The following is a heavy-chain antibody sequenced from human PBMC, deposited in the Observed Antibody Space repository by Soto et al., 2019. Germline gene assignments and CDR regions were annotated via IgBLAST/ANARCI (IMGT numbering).Heavy chain of an antibody. CDR3: ARRWGAAVDY. CDR2: IYYSGST. V-gene: IGHV4-59*08. CDR1: GGSISSYY. D-gene: IGHD1-26*01. J-gene: IGHJ4*02. Sequence: QVQLQESGPGLVKPSETLSLTCTVSGGSISSYYWSWIRQPPGKGLEWIGYIYYSGSTNYNPSPKSRAAISVDTSKTQFSLKLSSVPAADTAVYYCARRWGAAVDYWGQGTLVTVSS.